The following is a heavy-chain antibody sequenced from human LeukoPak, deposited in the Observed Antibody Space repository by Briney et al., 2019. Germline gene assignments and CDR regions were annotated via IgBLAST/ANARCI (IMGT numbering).Heavy chain of an antibody. J-gene: IGHJ4*02. CDR3: ARDYYDSSGYRDY. V-gene: IGHV1-2*02. D-gene: IGHD3-22*01. CDR1: GYTFTGYY. Sequence: ASVKVFCKASGYTFTGYYMHWVRQAPGQGLEWMGWINPNSGGTNYAQKFQGRVTMTRDTSISTAYMELSRLRSDDTAAYYCARDYYDSSGYRDYWGQGTLVTVSS. CDR2: INPNSGGT.